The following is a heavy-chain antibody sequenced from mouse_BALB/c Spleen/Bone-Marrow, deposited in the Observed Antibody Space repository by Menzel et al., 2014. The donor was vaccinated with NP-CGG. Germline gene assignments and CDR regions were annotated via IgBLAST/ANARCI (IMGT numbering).Heavy chain of an antibody. CDR2: IAPGSGST. CDR3: ARESYYYENYAMDY. V-gene: IGHV1S41*01. Sequence: DLVEPGASVKLSCKASGYTFTSYWINWIKQRPGQGLEWIGRIAPGSGSTYYNEMFKGKATLTVDTSSSTAYIQLSSLSSEDSAVYFCARESYYYENYAMDYWGRGTSVTVSS. D-gene: IGHD1-1*01. CDR1: GYTFTSYW. J-gene: IGHJ4*01.